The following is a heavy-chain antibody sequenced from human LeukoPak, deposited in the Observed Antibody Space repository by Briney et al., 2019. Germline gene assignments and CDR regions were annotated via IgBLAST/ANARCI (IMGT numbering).Heavy chain of an antibody. J-gene: IGHJ4*02. D-gene: IGHD6-13*01. CDR3: ARDPGTAAAGVSDDY. CDR2: IYSGGST. Sequence: ASLRLSCAASGFTVSSNYMSWVRQAPGKGLEWVSVIYSGGSTYYADSVKGRFTISRDNSKNTLYLQMNSLRAEDTAVYYCARDPGTAAAGVSDDYWGQGTLVTVSS. V-gene: IGHV3-66*01. CDR1: GFTVSSNY.